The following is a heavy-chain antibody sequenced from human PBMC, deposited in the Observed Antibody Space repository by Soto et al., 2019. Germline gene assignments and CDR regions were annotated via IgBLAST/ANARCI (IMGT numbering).Heavy chain of an antibody. CDR1: GFTFSDYE. CDR3: ARIIKVEATVTTNPGRWFDP. J-gene: IGHJ5*02. V-gene: IGHV3-21*01. D-gene: IGHD4-4*01. CDR2: ISSSSSYI. Sequence: GGSLRLSCAASGFTFSDYEINWVRQARGKGLEWVSSISSSSSYIYYADSVKGRFTISRDNAKNSLYLQMNSLRAEDTAVYYCARIIKVEATVTTNPGRWFDPWGQGTLVTVSS.